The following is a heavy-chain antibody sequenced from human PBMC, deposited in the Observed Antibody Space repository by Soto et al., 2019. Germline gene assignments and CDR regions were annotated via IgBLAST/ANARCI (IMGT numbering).Heavy chain of an antibody. Sequence: SETLSLTCAVYGGSFSGYYWSWIRQPPGKGLEWIGEINHSGSTNYNLSLKSRVTISVDTSKNQFSLKLSSVAAADTAVYYCARARGFAHITIFGVPIKQQDYDGMDVWGQGTTVTVSS. CDR2: INHSGST. V-gene: IGHV4-34*01. D-gene: IGHD3-3*01. CDR3: ARARGFAHITIFGVPIKQQDYDGMDV. J-gene: IGHJ6*02. CDR1: GGSFSGYY.